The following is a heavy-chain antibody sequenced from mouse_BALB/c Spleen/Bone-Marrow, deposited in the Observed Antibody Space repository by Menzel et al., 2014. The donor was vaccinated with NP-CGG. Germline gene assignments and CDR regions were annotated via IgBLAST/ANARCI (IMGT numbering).Heavy chain of an antibody. CDR2: ISSGGGST. CDR1: GFAFSSYD. D-gene: IGHD1-1*01. CDR3: ARDVLRYYFDY. J-gene: IGHJ2*01. V-gene: IGHV5-12-1*01. Sequence: EVKLQESGGGLVKPGGSLKLSCAASGFAFSSYDMSWVRQTPEKRLEWVAYISSGGGSTYYPDTVKGRFTISRDNAKNTLYLQMSSLKSEDTAMYYCARDVLRYYFDYWGQGTTLTVSS.